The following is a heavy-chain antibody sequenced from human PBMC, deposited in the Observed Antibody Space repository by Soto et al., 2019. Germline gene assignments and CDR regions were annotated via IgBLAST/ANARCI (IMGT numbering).Heavy chain of an antibody. V-gene: IGHV4-61*01. CDR3: ARDSDKLLRRGWFDP. CDR1: GGSVSSGSYY. CDR2: IYYSGNT. J-gene: IGHJ5*02. Sequence: QVQLQESGPGLVKPSETLSLTCTVSGGSVSSGSYYWSWIRQPPGKGLEWIGDIYYSGNTNYNPSLESRVTISVDTSKNQFSLKLSSVTAADTAVYYCARDSDKLLRRGWFDPWGQGTLVTVSS. D-gene: IGHD3-10*01.